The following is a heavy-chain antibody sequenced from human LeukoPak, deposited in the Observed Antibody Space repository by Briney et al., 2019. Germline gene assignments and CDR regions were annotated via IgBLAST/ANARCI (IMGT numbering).Heavy chain of an antibody. CDR1: GYTFTSYY. CDR3: ARWGDAGTDY. Sequence: ASVKVSCKASGYTFTSYYMHWVRQAPGQGLDWMGIINPSGGSTSYAQKFQVRVTMTRDTSTSTVYMELSSLRSEDTAVYSCARWGDAGTDYWGQGTLVTVSS. D-gene: IGHD1-14*01. V-gene: IGHV1-46*01. J-gene: IGHJ4*02. CDR2: INPSGGST.